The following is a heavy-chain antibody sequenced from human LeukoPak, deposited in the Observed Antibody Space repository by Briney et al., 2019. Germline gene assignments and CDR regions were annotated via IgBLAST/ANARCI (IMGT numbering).Heavy chain of an antibody. J-gene: IGHJ4*02. CDR2: IYYSGST. CDR1: DDSITMYY. V-gene: IGHV4-59*01. D-gene: IGHD5-24*01. Sequence: SETLSLTCSVSDDSITMYYWTWIRQPPGKGLEWIGYIYYSGSTNYNPSLKSRVTISVDTSKNQFSLKLSSVTAADTAVYYCARSKDIRMGSKRGIEMHYWGQGTLVTVSS. CDR3: ARSKDIRMGSKRGIEMHY.